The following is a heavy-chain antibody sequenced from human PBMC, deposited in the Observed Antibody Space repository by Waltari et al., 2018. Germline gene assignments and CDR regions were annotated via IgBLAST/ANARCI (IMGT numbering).Heavy chain of an antibody. CDR2: SNPNSGGT. V-gene: IGHV1-2*02. D-gene: IGHD2-2*01. Sequence: QVQLVQSGAEVKKPGASVKVSCKASGYTFTGYYMHWVRQAPGQGLEWMGGSNPNSGGTNYAQKVQGRVTMTRDTSISTAYMELRRLRSDDTAVYYCAREDIVVVPAASNNWFDPWGQGTLVTVSS. CDR1: GYTFTGYY. J-gene: IGHJ5*02. CDR3: AREDIVVVPAASNNWFDP.